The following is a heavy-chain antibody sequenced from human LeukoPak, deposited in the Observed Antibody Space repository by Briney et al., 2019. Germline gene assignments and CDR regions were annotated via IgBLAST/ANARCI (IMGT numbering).Heavy chain of an antibody. CDR3: ARARTPPYCGGDCYLPDY. V-gene: IGHV3-21*01. CDR2: IGTSTSYI. Sequence: GGSLRLSCAASGFTFSTYIMNWVRQTPGKGLEWVSSIGTSTSYIYYADSVKGRFTISRDNAKNSLYLQMNSLRAEDTAVYYCARARTPPYCGGDCYLPDYWGQGTLVTVSS. D-gene: IGHD2-21*02. CDR1: GFTFSTYI. J-gene: IGHJ4*02.